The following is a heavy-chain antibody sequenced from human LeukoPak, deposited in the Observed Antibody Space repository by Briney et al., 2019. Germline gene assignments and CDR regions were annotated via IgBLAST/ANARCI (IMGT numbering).Heavy chain of an antibody. Sequence: PGRSLRLSCAASGFTFSSYAMHWVRQAPGKGLEWVAVISYDGSNKYYADSVKVRFTISRDNSKNTLYLQMNSLRAEDTAVYYCARDKKLFGVVTLNGLDYWGQGTLVTVSS. CDR3: ARDKKLFGVVTLNGLDY. V-gene: IGHV3-30-3*01. D-gene: IGHD3-3*01. CDR2: ISYDGSNK. J-gene: IGHJ4*02. CDR1: GFTFSSYA.